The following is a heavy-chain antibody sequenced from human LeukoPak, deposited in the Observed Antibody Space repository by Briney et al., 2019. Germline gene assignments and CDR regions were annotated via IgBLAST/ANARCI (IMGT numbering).Heavy chain of an antibody. V-gene: IGHV3-48*04. CDR2: ISSSGSTK. J-gene: IGHJ4*02. CDR1: GFTFSRYT. Sequence: PGGSLRLSCAASGFTFSRYTMNWVRQAPGKGLEWVSYISSSGSTKYYADSVKGRFTISRDNAKNSLYLQMNSLRAEDTAVYYCARGLSVFDYWGQGTLVTVSS. D-gene: IGHD2-8*01. CDR3: ARGLSVFDY.